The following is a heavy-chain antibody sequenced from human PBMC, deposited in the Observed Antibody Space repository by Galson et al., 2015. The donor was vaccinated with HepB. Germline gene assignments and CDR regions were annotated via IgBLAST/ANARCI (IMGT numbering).Heavy chain of an antibody. D-gene: IGHD6-6*01. J-gene: IGHJ4*02. CDR2: IWHDGINK. CDR3: ATYSSTSSFDY. V-gene: IGHV3-33*01. Sequence: SLRLSCAASGFIFGSYGMHWVRQAPGKGLEWVSFIWHDGINKSYADSVKGRFDISRDNSRHTLYLPMNSLRAEDTAVYYCATYSSTSSFDYWGQGTRVTVSS. CDR1: GFIFGSYG.